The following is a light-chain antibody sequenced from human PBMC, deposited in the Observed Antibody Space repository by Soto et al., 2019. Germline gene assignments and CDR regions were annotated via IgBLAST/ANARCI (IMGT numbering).Light chain of an antibody. J-gene: IGLJ1*01. V-gene: IGLV2-14*01. CDR3: SSYASSRDV. CDR2: EVS. CDR1: SSDVGDYNY. Sequence: QSALTQPASVSGSPGQSITISCTGTSSDVGDYNYVSWYQHHPGKAPKLMIYEVSNRPSGVSHRFSGSKSGNTASLTISGLQAEDEADYYCSSYASSRDVFGTGTKVTVL.